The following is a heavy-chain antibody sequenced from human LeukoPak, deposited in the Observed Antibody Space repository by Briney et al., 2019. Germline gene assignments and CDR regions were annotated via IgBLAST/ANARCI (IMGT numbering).Heavy chain of an antibody. CDR1: GFIFSDYY. Sequence: GSLRLSCAASGFIFSDYYMSWVRQAPGKGLEWVANIKRDGGEIYYVGSVKGRFIISRDNAKNSLYLQMNSLRAEDTAVYYCARSYFYDSSGYYFDYWGQGTLVTVSS. CDR2: IKRDGGEI. D-gene: IGHD3-22*01. V-gene: IGHV3-7*01. J-gene: IGHJ4*02. CDR3: ARSYFYDSSGYYFDY.